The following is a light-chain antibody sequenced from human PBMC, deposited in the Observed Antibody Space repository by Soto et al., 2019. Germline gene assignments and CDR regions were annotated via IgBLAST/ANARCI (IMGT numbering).Light chain of an antibody. CDR2: EVS. CDR3: CSYAGSSTFLV. Sequence: QSALTQPASVSGSPGQSITISCTGTSSDVGGYHFVSWYQQHPGKAPKLMISEVSKRPSGVSTRFSGSKSGNTAFLTISGLQAKDEADYYCCSYAGSSTFLVFGGGTKLTVL. CDR1: SSDVGGYHF. J-gene: IGLJ2*01. V-gene: IGLV2-23*02.